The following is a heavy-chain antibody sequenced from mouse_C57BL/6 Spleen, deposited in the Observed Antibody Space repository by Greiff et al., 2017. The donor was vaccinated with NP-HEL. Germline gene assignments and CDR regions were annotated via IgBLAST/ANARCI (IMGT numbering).Heavy chain of an antibody. CDR3: ARHEDDDYASYYFDY. CDR1: GYAFTNYL. CDR2: INPGSGGT. V-gene: IGHV1-54*01. J-gene: IGHJ2*01. Sequence: VQLQQSGAELVRPGTSVKVSCKASGYAFTNYLIEWVKQRPGQGLEWIGVINPGSGGTNYNEKFKGKATLTADKSSSTAYMQLSSLTSEDSAVYFCARHEDDDYASYYFDYWGQGTTLTVSS. D-gene: IGHD2-4*01.